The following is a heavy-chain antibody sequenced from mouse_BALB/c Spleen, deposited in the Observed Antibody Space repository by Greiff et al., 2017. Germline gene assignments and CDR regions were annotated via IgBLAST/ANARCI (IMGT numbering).Heavy chain of an antibody. V-gene: IGHV14-3*02. J-gene: IGHJ2*01. CDR1: GFTITDSY. CDR2: IDPSNGNT. CDR3: ARGGNSDY. Sequence: EVQLQQSGPELVKPGASVKLSCTASGFTITDSYMHWVKQRPEQGLEWIGRIDPSNGNTKYDPKFQGKATITADTSSNTAYLQLSSLTSEDTAVYYCARGGNSDYWGQGTTLTVSS.